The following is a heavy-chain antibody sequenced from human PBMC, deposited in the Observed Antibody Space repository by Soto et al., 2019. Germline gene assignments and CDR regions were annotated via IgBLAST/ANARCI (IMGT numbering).Heavy chain of an antibody. J-gene: IGHJ4*02. Sequence: EVELVQSGAEVKKSGESLKISCKTSGYSFSHYWIGWVRQMPGKGLEWMGIIYPGDSDTRYSTSFQGQVTISADKSITTAYLQLDSLKPSDTAIYYCARHSSFPYTVDLDNWGQVTLVTVSS. CDR3: ARHSSFPYTVDLDN. CDR1: GYSFSHYW. D-gene: IGHD3-16*01. V-gene: IGHV5-51*01. CDR2: IYPGDSDT.